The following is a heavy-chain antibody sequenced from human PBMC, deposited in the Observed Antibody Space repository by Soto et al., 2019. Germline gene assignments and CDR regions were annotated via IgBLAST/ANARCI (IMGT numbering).Heavy chain of an antibody. CDR2: IIPIFGTA. J-gene: IGHJ4*02. V-gene: IGHV1-69*13. D-gene: IGHD3-22*01. CDR1: GGTFSSYA. Sequence: SVKVSCKASGGTFSSYAISWVRQAPGQGLEWMGGIIPIFGTANYAQKFQGRVTITADESTSTAYMELSSLRSEDTAVYYCARGRLEGYYDSSGYFDYWGQGTLVTVSS. CDR3: ARGRLEGYYDSSGYFDY.